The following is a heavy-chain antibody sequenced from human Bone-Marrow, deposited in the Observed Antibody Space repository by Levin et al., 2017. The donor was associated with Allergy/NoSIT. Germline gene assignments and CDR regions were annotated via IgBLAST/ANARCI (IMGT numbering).Heavy chain of an antibody. CDR1: GGSMSISNW. CDR2: IFVTGTT. J-gene: IGHJ5*02. CDR3: ARCSGRFVSGVMMNWFDP. V-gene: IGHV4-4*02. D-gene: IGHD2-15*01. Sequence: SETLSLTCAVSGGSMSISNWWSWVRQAPGKGLEWIGEIFVTGTTNYNPSLQSRVTISVDKSKNQFSLKLTSVTAADTAVYFCARCSGRFVSGVMMNWFDPWGQGISVIVSS.